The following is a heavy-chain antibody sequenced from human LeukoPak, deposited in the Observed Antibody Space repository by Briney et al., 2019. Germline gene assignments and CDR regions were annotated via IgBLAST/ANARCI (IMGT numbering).Heavy chain of an antibody. V-gene: IGHV1-46*03. J-gene: IGHJ3*02. CDR1: GYTFTSYD. CDR3: ASTTVDPGNAFDI. Sequence: ASVKVSCKASGYTFTSYDINWVRQAPGQGLEWMGIINPSGGSTSYAQKFQGRVTMTRDTSTSTVYMELSSLRSEDTAVYYCASTTVDPGNAFDIWGQGTMVTVSS. CDR2: INPSGGST. D-gene: IGHD4-23*01.